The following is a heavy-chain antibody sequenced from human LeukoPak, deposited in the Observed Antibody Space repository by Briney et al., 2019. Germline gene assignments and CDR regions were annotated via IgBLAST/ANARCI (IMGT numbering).Heavy chain of an antibody. J-gene: IGHJ5*02. V-gene: IGHV3-23*01. CDR3: AKDHLEHGSGSYYPPWTWFDP. CDR2: ISGSGGST. D-gene: IGHD3-10*01. Sequence: GGSLRLSCAASGFTFSSYAMSWVRQAPGKGLEWVSAISGSGGSTYYADSVKGRFTISRDNSKNTLYLQMNSLRAEDTAVYYCAKDHLEHGSGSYYPPWTWFDPWGQGTLVTVSS. CDR1: GFTFSSYA.